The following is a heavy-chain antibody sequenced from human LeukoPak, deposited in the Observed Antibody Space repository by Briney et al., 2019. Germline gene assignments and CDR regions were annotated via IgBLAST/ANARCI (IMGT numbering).Heavy chain of an antibody. CDR1: GFNLSSYW. D-gene: IGHD3-16*01. J-gene: IGHJ4*02. CDR2: IKQDESEK. CDR3: ARLMYDYVWGTYPLNY. Sequence: GGSLRLSCAASGFNLSSYWMTWARQAPGKGLEWVANIKQDESEKYYVDSVRGRFTISRDNAKNSLYLQMNSLRAEDTAVYYCARLMYDYVWGTYPLNYWGQGTLVTVSS. V-gene: IGHV3-7*05.